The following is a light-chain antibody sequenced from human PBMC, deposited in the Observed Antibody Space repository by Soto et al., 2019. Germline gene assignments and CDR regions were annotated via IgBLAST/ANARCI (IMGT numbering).Light chain of an antibody. CDR3: QQYGGPVPWT. V-gene: IGKV3-20*01. CDR1: QSVSSY. CDR2: GAS. Sequence: IVLTQSPATLSLSPGERATLSCRSSQSVSSYLAWYQKKPGQAPGLLIYGASTRATGIPDRFTGSGSGTDFTLTIARLEPEDFAVYYCQQYGGPVPWTFGQGTK. J-gene: IGKJ1*01.